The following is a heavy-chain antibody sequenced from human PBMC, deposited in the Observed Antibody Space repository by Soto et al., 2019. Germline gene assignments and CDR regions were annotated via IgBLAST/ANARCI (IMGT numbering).Heavy chain of an antibody. CDR2: ISGSGGST. J-gene: IGHJ6*03. CDR3: AKDLKRSNLGELSLRSAAVYYYYYMDV. V-gene: IGHV3-23*01. D-gene: IGHD3-16*02. CDR1: GFTFSSYA. Sequence: GGSLRLSCAASGFTFSSYAMSWVRQAPGKGLEWVSAISGSGGSTYYADSVKGRFTISRDNSKNTLYLQMNSLRAEDTAVYYCAKDLKRSNLGELSLRSAAVYYYYYMDVWGKGTTVTVSS.